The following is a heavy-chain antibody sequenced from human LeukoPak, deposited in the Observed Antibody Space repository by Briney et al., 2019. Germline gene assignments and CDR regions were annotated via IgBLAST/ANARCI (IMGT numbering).Heavy chain of an antibody. Sequence: SETLSLTCAVYGGSFSGYYWSWIRQPPGKGLEWIGEINHSGSTYYNPSLKSRVTISVDTSKNQFSLKLSSVTAADTAVYYCASIGYYDFWRGAFDIWGQGAMVTVSS. J-gene: IGHJ3*02. CDR1: GGSFSGYY. V-gene: IGHV4-34*01. D-gene: IGHD3-3*01. CDR3: ASIGYYDFWRGAFDI. CDR2: INHSGST.